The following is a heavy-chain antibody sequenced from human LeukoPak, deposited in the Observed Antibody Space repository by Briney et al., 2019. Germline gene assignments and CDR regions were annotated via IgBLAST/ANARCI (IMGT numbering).Heavy chain of an antibody. Sequence: ASVKVSCKASGFALYKYNIVWVRQAPGQGLEWVGWITAFNGNTNYAQKSQGRVTMTRDTSISTAYMELSRLRSDDTAVYYCARSEQFPYYMDVWGKGTTVTVSS. CDR2: ITAFNGNT. CDR1: GFALYKYN. CDR3: ARSEQFPYYMDV. V-gene: IGHV1-2*02. D-gene: IGHD6-19*01. J-gene: IGHJ6*03.